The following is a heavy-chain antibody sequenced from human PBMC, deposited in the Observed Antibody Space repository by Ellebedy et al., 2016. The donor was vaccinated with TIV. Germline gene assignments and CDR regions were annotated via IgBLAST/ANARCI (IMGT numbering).Heavy chain of an antibody. CDR2: INGAWSAT. V-gene: IGHV3-74*01. D-gene: IGHD6-19*01. J-gene: IGHJ4*02. Sequence: GESLKISCAASGFTFTLHWMHWVRQVPGEGPVWVSNINGAWSATTYADSVRGRFTISRDNAKHMLYLQVDSLRAEDTAIYYCVRGSIGWNGVDYWGQGTLVTVSS. CDR3: VRGSIGWNGVDY. CDR1: GFTFTLHW.